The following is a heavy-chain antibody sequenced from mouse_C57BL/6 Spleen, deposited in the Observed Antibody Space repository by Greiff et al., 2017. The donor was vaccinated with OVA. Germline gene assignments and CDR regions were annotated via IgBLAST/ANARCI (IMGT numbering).Heavy chain of an antibody. CDR1: GYSITSGYY. D-gene: IGHD1-1*01. V-gene: IGHV3-6*01. Sequence: EVKLMESGPGLVKPSQSLSLTCSVSGYSITSGYYWNWLRQSPGNQLEWMGYISYDGSNNYNPSFKNRITITRDTSKNQFFLKLNSVTTEDTASYYCARGDYYEYFDVWGTGTTVTVSS. CDR3: ARGDYYEYFDV. CDR2: ISYDGSN. J-gene: IGHJ1*03.